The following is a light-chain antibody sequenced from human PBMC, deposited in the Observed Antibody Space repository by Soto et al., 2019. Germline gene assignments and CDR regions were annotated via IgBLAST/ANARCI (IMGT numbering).Light chain of an antibody. CDR1: PSVSSSY. J-gene: IGKJ5*01. CDR2: GAS. Sequence: EIVLTQSPGTLSLSPGERATLSFRASPSVSSSYLAWYQQKPGQAPRLLIYGASSRATGIPDRFGGSGSGTDFTLTISRLEPEDFAVYYCQQYGSSPITFGQGTRLEIK. CDR3: QQYGSSPIT. V-gene: IGKV3-20*01.